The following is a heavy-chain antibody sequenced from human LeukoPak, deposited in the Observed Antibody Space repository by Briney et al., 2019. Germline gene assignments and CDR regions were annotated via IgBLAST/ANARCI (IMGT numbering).Heavy chain of an antibody. Sequence: PSETLSLTCGVSGGSTSSSIRWSWVRQPPGKGLEWIGEIHHEGSTKYSPSLKSRVTISVDKSKNQFSLKLNSMTAADTAVYYCTAQGGWYIDYWGRGTLVTVSS. D-gene: IGHD6-19*01. V-gene: IGHV4/OR15-8*01. CDR2: IHHEGST. J-gene: IGHJ4*02. CDR1: GGSTSSSIR. CDR3: TAQGGWYIDY.